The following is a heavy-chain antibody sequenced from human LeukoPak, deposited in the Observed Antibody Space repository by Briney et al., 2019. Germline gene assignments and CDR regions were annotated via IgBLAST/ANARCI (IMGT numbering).Heavy chain of an antibody. CDR2: INPSGGST. CDR3: ARDGLLHYYDSSGYPFGNWFDP. D-gene: IGHD3-22*01. CDR1: GYTFTGYY. J-gene: IGHJ5*02. Sequence: ASVKVSCKASGYTFTGYYMHWVRQAPGQGLEWMGIINPSGGSTSYAQKFQGRVTMTRDMSTSTVYMELSSLRSEDTAVYYCARDGLLHYYDSSGYPFGNWFDPWGQGTLVTVSS. V-gene: IGHV1-46*01.